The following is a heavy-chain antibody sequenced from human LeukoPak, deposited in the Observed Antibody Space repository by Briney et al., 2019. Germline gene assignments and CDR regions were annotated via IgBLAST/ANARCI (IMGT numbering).Heavy chain of an antibody. V-gene: IGHV1-69*13. Sequence: ASVKVSCKASGGTFSSYAIIWVRQAPGQGLEWMGGIIPIFGTANYAQKFQGRVTITADESTSTAYMELSSLRSEDTAVYYCARAIDYGVAFDIWGQGTMVTVSS. CDR3: ARAIDYGVAFDI. CDR1: GGTFSSYA. D-gene: IGHD4-17*01. CDR2: IIPIFGTA. J-gene: IGHJ3*02.